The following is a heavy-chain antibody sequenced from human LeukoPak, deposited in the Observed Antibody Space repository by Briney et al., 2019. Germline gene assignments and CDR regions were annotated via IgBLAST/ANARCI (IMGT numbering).Heavy chain of an antibody. Sequence: SETLSLTCSVAGGSISTYYWNWIRQAPGKGLEGIGSIYHTGSTDYNPSLKSRLTISVDMSKNQFSLNLRSVTAADTAVYYCARDKDDYVWGAYRWWGQGMLVTVSS. CDR3: ARDKDDYVWGAYRW. CDR1: GGSISTYY. J-gene: IGHJ4*02. D-gene: IGHD3-16*01. CDR2: IYHTGST. V-gene: IGHV4-59*08.